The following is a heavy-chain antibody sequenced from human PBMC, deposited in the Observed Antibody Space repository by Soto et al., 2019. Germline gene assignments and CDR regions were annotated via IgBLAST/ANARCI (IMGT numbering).Heavy chain of an antibody. CDR2: IKQDGGEK. D-gene: IGHD3-9*01. Sequence: EVQLVESGGGLVQPWESLRLSCAASGFTFSSYWMTWVRQAPGKGLEWVANIKQDGGEKYYLDSVKGRFTISRDNAKNSLYLQMTSLRIEDTAVYYCARETGFLINLRYCNDTTCPEDYWGQGALVTVS. J-gene: IGHJ4*02. CDR3: ARETGFLINLRYCNDTTCPEDY. CDR1: GFTFSSYW. V-gene: IGHV3-7*01.